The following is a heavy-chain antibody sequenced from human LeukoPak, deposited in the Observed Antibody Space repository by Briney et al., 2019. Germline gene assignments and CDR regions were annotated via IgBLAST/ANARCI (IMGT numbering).Heavy chain of an antibody. CDR3: ARRRRITMVRGVTLDY. CDR2: INHSGST. D-gene: IGHD3-10*01. J-gene: IGHJ4*02. CDR1: GGSFSGYY. Sequence: SETLSLTCAVYGGSFSGYYWSWIRQPPGKGLEWIGEINHSGSTNYNPSLKSRVTISVDTSKNQFSLKLSSVTAADTAVYYCARRRRITMVRGVTLDYWGQGTLVTVSS. V-gene: IGHV4-34*01.